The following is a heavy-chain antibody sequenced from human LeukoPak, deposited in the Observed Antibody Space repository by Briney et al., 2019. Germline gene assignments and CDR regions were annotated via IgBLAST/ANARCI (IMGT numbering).Heavy chain of an antibody. CDR2: ISSSGSTI. D-gene: IGHD2-15*01. Sequence: GGSLRLSCAASGFTFSSYEMNWVRQAPGKGLEWVSYISSSGSTIYYADSVKGRFTISRDNAKNSLYLQMNSLRAEDTAVYYCARDVEVVAASGVFDYWGQGTLVTVSS. CDR3: ARDVEVVAASGVFDY. CDR1: GFTFSSYE. J-gene: IGHJ4*02. V-gene: IGHV3-48*03.